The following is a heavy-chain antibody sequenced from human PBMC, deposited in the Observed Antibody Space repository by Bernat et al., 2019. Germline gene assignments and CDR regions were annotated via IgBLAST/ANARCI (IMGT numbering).Heavy chain of an antibody. CDR3: ARVDDWNYVGWFDP. J-gene: IGHJ5*02. V-gene: IGHV4-31*03. Sequence: QVQLQESGPGLVKPSQTLSLTCTVSGGSISSGGYYWSWIRQHPGKGLEWIGYIYCSGSTYYNPSLKSRVTISVDTSKNQFSLKLSSVTAADTAVYYCARVDDWNYVGWFDPWGQGTLVTVSS. D-gene: IGHD1-7*01. CDR2: IYCSGST. CDR1: GGSISSGGYY.